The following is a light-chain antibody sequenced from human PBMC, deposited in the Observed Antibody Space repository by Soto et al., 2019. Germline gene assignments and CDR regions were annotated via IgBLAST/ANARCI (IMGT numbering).Light chain of an antibody. J-gene: IGLJ2*01. CDR2: LEGSGSF. Sequence: QAVVTQSSSASASLGSSVKLTCTLSSGHSSYIIAWHQQQPGKAPRYLMNLEGSGSFNKGSGVPDRFSGSSSGADRYLTISNLQFEDEADYYCETWDINTHVVFGGGTQLTVL. CDR1: SGHSSYI. CDR3: ETWDINTHVV. V-gene: IGLV4-60*02.